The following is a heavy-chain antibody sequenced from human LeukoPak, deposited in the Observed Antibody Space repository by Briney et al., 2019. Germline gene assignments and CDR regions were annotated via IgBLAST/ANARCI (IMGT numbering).Heavy chain of an antibody. J-gene: IGHJ4*02. D-gene: IGHD3-22*01. CDR1: GASFNTYE. CDR2: ILHCEST. V-gene: IGHV4-34*01. CDR3: ARGSSGPRLAY. Sequence: SETLSLTCGVYGASFNTYEWRWVRQPPEKGLGWIGKILHCESTNYNPSLKSRVTISLDTSKNQFSLRLTSVTAADTAVYYCARGSSGPRLAYWGQGTLVTVSS.